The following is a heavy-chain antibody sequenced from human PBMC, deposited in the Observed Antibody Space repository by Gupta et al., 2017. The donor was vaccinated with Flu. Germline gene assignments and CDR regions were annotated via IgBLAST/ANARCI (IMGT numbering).Heavy chain of an antibody. J-gene: IGHJ3*02. D-gene: IGHD1-26*01. V-gene: IGHV2-5*02. CDR2: IYWDDDK. Sequence: QITLKESGPTLVKPTQTLTLTCTLSGFSLSSSGVGVGWIRQPPGKALEWLALIYWDDDKRYSPSLKRRLTITKDTSKNQVVLTMTNMDPMDTATFYCAHRRGYSGSYGSAFDIWGQGTAVTVSS. CDR1: GFSLSSSGVG. CDR3: AHRRGYSGSYGSAFDI.